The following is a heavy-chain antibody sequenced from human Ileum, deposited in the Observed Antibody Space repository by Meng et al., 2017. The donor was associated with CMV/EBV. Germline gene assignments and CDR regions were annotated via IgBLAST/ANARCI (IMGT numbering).Heavy chain of an antibody. D-gene: IGHD3-22*01. J-gene: IGHJ5*02. V-gene: IGHV3-30*02. CDR3: ARVLTAYYYDSSGYPDDNWFDP. Sequence: GESLKISCAASGFTFSNYDMHWVRQAPGKGLEWVAFIRYDGSNKYYADSVKGRFTISRDNSKKTLYLQMTSLRTEDTAVYHCARVLTAYYYDSSGYPDDNWFDPWGQGTLVTVSS. CDR1: GFTFSNYD. CDR2: IRYDGSNK.